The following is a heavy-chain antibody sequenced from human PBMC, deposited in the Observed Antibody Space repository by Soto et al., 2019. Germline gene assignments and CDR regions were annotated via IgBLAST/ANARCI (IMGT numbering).Heavy chain of an antibody. CDR1: GGTFSSYA. V-gene: IGHV1-69*06. D-gene: IGHD2-2*02. Sequence: QVQLVQSGAEVKKPGSSVKVSCKASGGTFSSYAISWVRQAPGQGLEWMGGIIPIFGTANYAQKFQGRVTITAEKSTSTADMELSSLRSEDTAVYYCARDVGRRYRLIYRAQEYYGMDVWGQGTTVTVSS. CDR2: IIPIFGTA. CDR3: ARDVGRRYRLIYRAQEYYGMDV. J-gene: IGHJ6*02.